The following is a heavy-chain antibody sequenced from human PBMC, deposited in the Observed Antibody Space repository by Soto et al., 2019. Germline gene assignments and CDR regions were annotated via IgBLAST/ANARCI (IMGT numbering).Heavy chain of an antibody. V-gene: IGHV4-4*07. J-gene: IGHJ5*02. Sequence: SETLSLTCTVSGGSISSYYWSWIRQPAGKGLEWIGHIYTSGSTNYNPSLKSRVTMSTDTSKTEFSLKLSSVTAADTAVYYCARSPMVRGITWFDPWGQGTLVTVSS. CDR2: IYTSGST. CDR1: GGSISSYY. CDR3: ARSPMVRGITWFDP. D-gene: IGHD3-10*01.